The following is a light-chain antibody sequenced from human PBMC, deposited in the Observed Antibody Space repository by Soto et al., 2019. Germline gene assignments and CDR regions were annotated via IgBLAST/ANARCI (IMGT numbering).Light chain of an antibody. J-gene: IGKJ1*01. CDR3: QRYGTSVT. CDR1: QSVKNNY. V-gene: IGKV3-20*01. CDR2: GAC. Sequence: IVLTQSPGTLSLSPGERATLSCRASQSVKNNYLAWYQQKPGQAPRLLIYGACNRGTGIPDRSSGSGSGTDFTLTISRLEPEDVAVYYHQRYGTSVTFGQGTRVEIK.